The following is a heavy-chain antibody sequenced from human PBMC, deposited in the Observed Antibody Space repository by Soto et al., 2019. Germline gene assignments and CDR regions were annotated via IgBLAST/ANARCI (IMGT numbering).Heavy chain of an antibody. V-gene: IGHV3-74*01. J-gene: IGHJ6*03. Sequence: EVKLVESGGGVVQPGGSLRLSCAASGFTFSNYWMYWVRQAPGQGLVWVSRINSDGSVSRYADSVKGRLTISRDNVKNTLYLQMNSLRVEDTAVYYCARGDCVGGSCYSLAGSFYYYMAVWGKGTTVTVFS. CDR1: GFTFSNYW. D-gene: IGHD2-15*01. CDR2: INSDGSVS. CDR3: ARGDCVGGSCYSLAGSFYYYMAV.